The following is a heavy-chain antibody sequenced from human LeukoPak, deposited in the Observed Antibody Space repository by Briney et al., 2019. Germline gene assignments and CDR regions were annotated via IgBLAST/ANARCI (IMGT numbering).Heavy chain of an antibody. Sequence: GGSLRLSCAVSGFTFSSYAMHWVRQAPGKGLEWVAVISFDESNKYYADSVKGRFTISRDNSKNTLYLQMNSLRAEDTAVYYCAREVQLWLWRESGYYMDVWGKGTTVTVSS. J-gene: IGHJ6*03. V-gene: IGHV3-30*04. CDR3: AREVQLWLWRESGYYMDV. CDR1: GFTFSSYA. D-gene: IGHD5-18*01. CDR2: ISFDESNK.